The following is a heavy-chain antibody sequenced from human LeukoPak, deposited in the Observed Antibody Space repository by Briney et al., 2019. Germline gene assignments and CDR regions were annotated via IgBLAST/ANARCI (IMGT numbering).Heavy chain of an antibody. CDR2: IYHSGST. Sequence: SETLSLTCTVSGYSISSGNYWDWIRQPPGKGLGWIGSIYHSGSTYYNPSLKSRVTISVDTSKNPFSLKLSSVTAADTAVYYGARDSTPYCGGDCYPYFDIWGKGTMVTVSS. D-gene: IGHD2-21*02. V-gene: IGHV4-38-2*02. J-gene: IGHJ3*02. CDR1: GYSISSGNY. CDR3: ARDSTPYCGGDCYPYFDI.